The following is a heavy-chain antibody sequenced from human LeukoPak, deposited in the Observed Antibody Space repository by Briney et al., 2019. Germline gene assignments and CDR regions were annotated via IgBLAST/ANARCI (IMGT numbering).Heavy chain of an antibody. CDR2: ISYDGSNK. Sequence: GGSLRLSWAASGFTFSSYAMHWVRQAPGKGLEWVAVISYDGSNKYYADSVKCRFTISRDNSKNTLYLQMNSLRAEDTAVYYCARGPERTGVGTRYYYDMDVWGQGTMVTVSS. CDR1: GFTFSSYA. J-gene: IGHJ6*02. V-gene: IGHV3-30-3*01. D-gene: IGHD2-8*01. CDR3: ARGPERTGVGTRYYYDMDV.